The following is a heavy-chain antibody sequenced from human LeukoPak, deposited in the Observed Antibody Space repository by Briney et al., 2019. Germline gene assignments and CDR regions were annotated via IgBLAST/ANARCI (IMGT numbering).Heavy chain of an antibody. CDR2: INPNSGGT. Sequence: ASVKVSCKASGYTFTGYYMHWVRQAPGQGLEWMGWINPNSGGTNYAQKFQGRVTMTRDTSISTAYMELSRLRSDDTAVYYCARDGGSSWYLQSWFDPWGQGTLVTVSS. CDR3: ARDGGSSWYLQSWFDP. V-gene: IGHV1-2*02. D-gene: IGHD6-13*01. CDR1: GYTFTGYY. J-gene: IGHJ5*02.